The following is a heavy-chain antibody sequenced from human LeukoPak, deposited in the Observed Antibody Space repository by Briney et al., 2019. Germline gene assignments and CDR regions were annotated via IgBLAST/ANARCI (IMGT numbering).Heavy chain of an antibody. V-gene: IGHV3-21*01. Sequence: GGSLRLSCAASGFTFNDYGMTWVRQAPGEGLEWVSSISSSSSYIYYADSVKGRFTISRDNAKNSLYLQMNSLRAEDTAVYYCARIYSGYDSCWGQGTLVTVSS. CDR2: ISSSSSYI. D-gene: IGHD5-12*01. J-gene: IGHJ4*02. CDR3: ARIYSGYDSC. CDR1: GFTFNDYG.